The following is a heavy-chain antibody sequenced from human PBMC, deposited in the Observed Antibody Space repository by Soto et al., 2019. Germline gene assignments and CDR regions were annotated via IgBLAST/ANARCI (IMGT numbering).Heavy chain of an antibody. Sequence: SETLSLTCTVSGGSINSGDYSWTWIRQPPGKGLEWIGYIYHTGTTYYNMSLKSRVTISVDRSKNQFSLKLSSVTAADTAVYNCARGINYYDSSGDSWFDPWGQGTLVTAPQ. CDR2: IYHTGTT. V-gene: IGHV4-30-2*01. D-gene: IGHD3-22*01. CDR1: GGSINSGDYS. CDR3: ARGINYYDSSGDSWFDP. J-gene: IGHJ5*02.